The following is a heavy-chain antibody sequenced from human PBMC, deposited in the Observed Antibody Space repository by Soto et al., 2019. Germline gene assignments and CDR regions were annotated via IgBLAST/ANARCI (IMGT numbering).Heavy chain of an antibody. J-gene: IGHJ4*02. V-gene: IGHV3-23*01. Sequence: VHLLESGGGLVQPGGSLKLSCATSGVGFSNYGMSWVRQAPGKGLEWVSGISAIGDSTYYADPVKGRFTISGDNSKRTLYLQMNSLRAEDTAIYYCATDPRGPDYWGQGTQVTVS. CDR1: GVGFSNYG. CDR3: ATDPRGPDY. CDR2: ISAIGDST.